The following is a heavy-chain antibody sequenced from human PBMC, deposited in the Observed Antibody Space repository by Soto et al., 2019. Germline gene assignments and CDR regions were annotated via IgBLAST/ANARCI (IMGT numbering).Heavy chain of an antibody. CDR1: GGTFSSYA. CDR3: ARDRTSSFWTPRGYYFDY. Sequence: GASVKVSCKASGGTFSSYAISWVRQAPGQGLEWMGGIIPIFGTANYAQKFQGRVTITADKSTSTAYMELSSLRSEDTAAYYCARDRTSSFWTPRGYYFDYWGQGTLVTVSS. V-gene: IGHV1-69*06. D-gene: IGHD3-3*01. J-gene: IGHJ4*02. CDR2: IIPIFGTA.